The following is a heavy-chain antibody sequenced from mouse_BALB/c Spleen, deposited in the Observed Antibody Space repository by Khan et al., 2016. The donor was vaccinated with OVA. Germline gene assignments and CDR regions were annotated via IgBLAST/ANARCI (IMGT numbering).Heavy chain of an antibody. J-gene: IGHJ3*01. D-gene: IGHD4-1*01. Sequence: EVQLEESGGDLVKPGGSLKLSCAASGFTFSSYSMSWVRQIPDKRLEWVATMSSGGDYTYYPDSVKGRFTISRDNAKKTLYLQMSSLKSEDTAMYYCASHLTGSFAYWGQGTLVTVSA. CDR2: MSSGGDYT. CDR1: GFTFSSYS. V-gene: IGHV5-6*01. CDR3: ASHLTGSFAY.